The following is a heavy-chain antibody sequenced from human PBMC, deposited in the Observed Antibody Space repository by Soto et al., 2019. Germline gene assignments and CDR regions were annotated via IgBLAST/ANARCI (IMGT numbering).Heavy chain of an antibody. D-gene: IGHD3-22*01. CDR2: ISGSGGST. J-gene: IGHJ3*02. CDR1: GFTFSSYA. CDR3: AKDTWGNYYDSSGLTDAFDI. Sequence: GGSLRLSCAASGFTFSSYAMSWVRPAPGKGLEWVSAISGSGGSTYYADSVKGRFTISRDNSKNTLYLQMNSLRAEDTAVYYCAKDTWGNYYDSSGLTDAFDIWGQGTMVTVSS. V-gene: IGHV3-23*01.